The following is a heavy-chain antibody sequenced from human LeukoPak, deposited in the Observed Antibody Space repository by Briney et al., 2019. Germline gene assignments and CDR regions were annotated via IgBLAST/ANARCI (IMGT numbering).Heavy chain of an antibody. J-gene: IGHJ6*03. CDR3: AVGNYYYYYMDV. D-gene: IGHD1-26*01. CDR1: GGTFSSYA. CDR2: MIPIFGTA. V-gene: IGHV1-69*13. Sequence: ASVKVSCKASGGTFSSYAISWVRQAPGQGLEWMGGMIPIFGTANYAQKFQGRVTITADESTSTAYMELSSLRSEDTAVYYCAVGNYYYYYMDVWGKGTTVTVSS.